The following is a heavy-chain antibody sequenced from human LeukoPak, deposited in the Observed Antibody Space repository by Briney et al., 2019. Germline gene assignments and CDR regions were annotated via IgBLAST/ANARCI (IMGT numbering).Heavy chain of an antibody. CDR1: GGSFSGYY. J-gene: IGHJ4*02. D-gene: IGHD4-11*01. Sequence: SETLSLTCAVYGGSFSGYYWSWIRQPPGKGLDWIGEINHSGSTNYNPSLKSRVTISVDTSKNQFSLKLSSVTAADTAVYYCARGLFDYPFDYWGQGTLVTVYS. V-gene: IGHV4-34*01. CDR3: ARGLFDYPFDY. CDR2: INHSGST.